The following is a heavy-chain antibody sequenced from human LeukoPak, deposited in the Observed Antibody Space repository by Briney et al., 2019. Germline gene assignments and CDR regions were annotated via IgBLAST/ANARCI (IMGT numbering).Heavy chain of an antibody. CDR1: GGSISSYY. V-gene: IGHV4-59*01. D-gene: IGHD5-24*01. Sequence: PSETLSLTCTVSGGSISSYYWSWIRQPPGKGLEWIGYIYYSGSTNYNPSLKSRVTISVDTSKNQFSLKLSSVTAADTAVYYCARGEMATIRFDYWGQGTLVTVSS. CDR3: ARGEMATIRFDY. J-gene: IGHJ4*02. CDR2: IYYSGST.